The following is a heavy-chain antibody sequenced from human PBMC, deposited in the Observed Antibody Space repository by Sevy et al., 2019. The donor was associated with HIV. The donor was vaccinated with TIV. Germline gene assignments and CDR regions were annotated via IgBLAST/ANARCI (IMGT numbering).Heavy chain of an antibody. D-gene: IGHD6-13*01. CDR2: INPNSGGT. Sequence: ASVKVSCKASGYTFTGYYMHWVRQAPGQGLEWMGRINPNSGGTNYAQKFQGRVTMTRDTSISTAYMELGRLRSDDTAVYYCARDSGIYSSSWYLDYWGQGTLVTVSS. CDR1: GYTFTGYY. CDR3: ARDSGIYSSSWYLDY. J-gene: IGHJ4*02. V-gene: IGHV1-2*06.